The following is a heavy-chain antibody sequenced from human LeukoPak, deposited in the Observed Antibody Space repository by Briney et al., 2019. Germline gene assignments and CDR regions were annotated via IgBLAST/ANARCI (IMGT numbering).Heavy chain of an antibody. V-gene: IGHV3-74*01. Sequence: GGSLRLSCAASGFTFSNYWMHWVRQAPGKGLVWVSRINTDGSSTTYADSVKGRFTISRDNAKNTLYLQMNSLRAEDTAVYYCARVSALAGTGPFDYWGQGTLVTVSS. CDR3: ARVSALAGTGPFDY. D-gene: IGHD6-19*01. CDR1: GFTFSNYW. CDR2: INTDGSST. J-gene: IGHJ4*02.